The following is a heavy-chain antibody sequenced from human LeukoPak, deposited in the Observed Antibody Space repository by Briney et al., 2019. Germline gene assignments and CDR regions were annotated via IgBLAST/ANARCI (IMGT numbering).Heavy chain of an antibody. V-gene: IGHV3-23*01. CDR1: GFTFSSYA. J-gene: IGHJ4*02. CDR2: ISGSGGST. D-gene: IGHD3-22*01. Sequence: GGSLRLSCAASGFTFSSYAMSWVRQAPGKGLEWVSAISGSGGSTYYADSVKGRFTISRDNSKNTLYLQMNSLRAEDTAVYYCARVYNYYDSSGYPYFDYWGQGTLVTVSS. CDR3: ARVYNYYDSSGYPYFDY.